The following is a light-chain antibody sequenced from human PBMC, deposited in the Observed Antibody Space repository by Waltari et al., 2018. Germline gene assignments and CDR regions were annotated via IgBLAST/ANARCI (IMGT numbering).Light chain of an antibody. CDR3: QQYSSSPYT. CDR1: QSVSSSY. Sequence: ELVLTQSPGTRSLSPGERAPLSCRASQSVSSSYLAWYQQKPGQAPRLLIYGASSRATGIPDRFSGSGSGTDFTLTISRLELEDFAVYYCQQYSSSPYTFGQGTKLEIK. CDR2: GAS. J-gene: IGKJ2*01. V-gene: IGKV3-20*01.